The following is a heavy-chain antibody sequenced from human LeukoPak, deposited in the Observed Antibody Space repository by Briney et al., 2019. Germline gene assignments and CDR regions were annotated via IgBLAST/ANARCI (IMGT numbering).Heavy chain of an antibody. CDR3: ARDMGVFSKWSKYDS. CDR1: GDSVSTNSAA. Sequence: SQTLSLTCAISGDSVSTNSAAWNWIRQSPSRGLEWLVRTYYRSKWYNDYAVSVKSRIAINPDTSKNQFSLQLNSVTPEDTAVYYCARDMGVFSKWSKYDSWGQGTLVTVSS. J-gene: IGHJ4*02. D-gene: IGHD2-15*01. CDR2: TYYRSKWYN. V-gene: IGHV6-1*01.